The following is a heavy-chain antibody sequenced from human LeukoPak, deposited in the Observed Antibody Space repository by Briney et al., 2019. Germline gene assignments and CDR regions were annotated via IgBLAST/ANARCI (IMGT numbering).Heavy chain of an antibody. CDR3: TTDGPYCSGGSCYSPYYYYYGMDV. V-gene: IGHV3-15*01. J-gene: IGHJ6*04. D-gene: IGHD2-15*01. CDR1: GFTFSNAW. CDR2: IKSKTDGGTP. Sequence: GGSLRLSCAASGFTFSNAWMSWVRQAPGKGLEWDGRIKSKTDGGTPDHATPVKGIFTISRDDSKNTLYLQMNSLKTEDTAVYYCTTDGPYCSGGSCYSPYYYYYGMDVWGKGTTVTVSS.